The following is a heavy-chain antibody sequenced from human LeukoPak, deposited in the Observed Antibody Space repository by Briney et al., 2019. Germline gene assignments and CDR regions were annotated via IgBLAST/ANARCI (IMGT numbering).Heavy chain of an antibody. Sequence: SQTLSLTCTVSGGSISSGDYYWSWLRQPPGKGLEWIGYIYYSGSTYYNPSLKSRVTISVDTSKNQFSLKLSSVTAADTAVYYCARVIAAAGYYYYGMDVWGKGTTVTVSS. D-gene: IGHD6-13*01. J-gene: IGHJ6*04. CDR1: GGSISSGDYY. CDR2: IYYSGST. V-gene: IGHV4-30-4*01. CDR3: ARVIAAAGYYYYGMDV.